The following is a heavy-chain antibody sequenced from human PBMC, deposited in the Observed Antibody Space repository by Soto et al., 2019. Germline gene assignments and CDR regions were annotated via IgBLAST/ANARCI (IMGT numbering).Heavy chain of an antibody. CDR2: IHYSGIA. CDR3: ARTYCGDDCYAYWYFDL. Sequence: QVQLQESGPGLVKPSETLSLTCTVSGGSISSYYWSWIRQPPGKGLEWIGYIHYSGIANYNPFLKSRVTMSVDTSRNQFSLKLSSVTAADTAVYYCARTYCGDDCYAYWYFDLWGRRTLVTVSS. V-gene: IGHV4-59*01. J-gene: IGHJ2*01. CDR1: GGSISSYY. D-gene: IGHD2-21*02.